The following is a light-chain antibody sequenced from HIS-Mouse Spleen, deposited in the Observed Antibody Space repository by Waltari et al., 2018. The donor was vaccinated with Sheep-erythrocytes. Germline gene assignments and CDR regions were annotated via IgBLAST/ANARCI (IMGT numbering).Light chain of an antibody. CDR2: KGS. Sequence: QSALTQPASVSGSPGQSITISCTGTSSDVGRYNLFSWYQQHPGKAPKLMIYKGSKRPSGVSNRFSGSKSGNTASLTISGLQAEDEADYYCCSYAGSSTPWVFGGGTKLTVL. CDR3: CSYAGSSTPWV. J-gene: IGLJ3*02. CDR1: SSDVGRYNL. V-gene: IGLV2-23*01.